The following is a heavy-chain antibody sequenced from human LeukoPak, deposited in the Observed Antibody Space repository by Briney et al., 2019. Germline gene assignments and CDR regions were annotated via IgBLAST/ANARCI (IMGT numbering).Heavy chain of an antibody. CDR2: IYPGDSDT. CDR3: ARGINYNDRSGYDY. CDR1: GYSFPSYW. Sequence: GESLKISCKGSGYSFPSYWIAWVRQMPGKGLEWMGIIYPGDSDTRYSPSFQGLVTISADKSISTAYLQWSSLKASDTAMYYCARGINYNDRSGYDYWGQGTLATVSS. D-gene: IGHD3-22*01. J-gene: IGHJ4*02. V-gene: IGHV5-51*01.